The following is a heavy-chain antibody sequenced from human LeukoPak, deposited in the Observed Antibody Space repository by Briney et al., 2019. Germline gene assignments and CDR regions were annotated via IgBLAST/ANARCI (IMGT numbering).Heavy chain of an antibody. CDR1: GGSFSGYY. Sequence: SETLSLTCAVYGGSFSGYYWSWIRQPPGKGLEWIGEINHSGSTNYNPSLKSRVTISVDTSKNQFSLKLSSVTAADTAVYYCARCYNWNYGYNDYGRQGTLVTVSS. J-gene: IGHJ4*02. D-gene: IGHD1-7*01. CDR3: ARCYNWNYGYNDY. CDR2: INHSGST. V-gene: IGHV4-34*01.